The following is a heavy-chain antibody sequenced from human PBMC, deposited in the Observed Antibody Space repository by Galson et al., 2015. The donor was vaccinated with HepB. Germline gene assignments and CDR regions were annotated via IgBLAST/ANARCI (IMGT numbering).Heavy chain of an antibody. CDR1: GFTFTSYA. J-gene: IGHJ2*01. D-gene: IGHD3-10*01. V-gene: IGHV3-23*01. CDR3: AKHYGNPSGSFDA. Sequence: SLRLSCAASGFTFTSYAMSWVRQAPGKGLEWVSAVSGSGGNTYFADSVKGRFTISRDNSKSSLFLQMSSLRAEDTAVYYCAKHYGNPSGSFDAWGRGTLVTVSS. CDR2: VSGSGGNT.